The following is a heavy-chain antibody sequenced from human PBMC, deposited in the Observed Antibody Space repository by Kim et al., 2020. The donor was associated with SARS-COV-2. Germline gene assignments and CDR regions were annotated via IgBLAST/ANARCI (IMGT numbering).Heavy chain of an antibody. Sequence: SETLSLTCAVYGGSFSGYYWSWIRQPPGKGLEWIGEINHSGSTNYNPSLKSRVTISVDTSKNQFSLKLSSVTAADTAVYYCASRKAPRYCSSTSCRIYYYGMDVWGQGTTVTVSS. CDR2: INHSGST. V-gene: IGHV4-34*01. J-gene: IGHJ6*02. CDR1: GGSFSGYY. D-gene: IGHD2-2*01. CDR3: ASRKAPRYCSSTSCRIYYYGMDV.